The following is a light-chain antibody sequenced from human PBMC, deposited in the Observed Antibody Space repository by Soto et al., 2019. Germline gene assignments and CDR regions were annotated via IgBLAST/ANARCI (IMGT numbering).Light chain of an antibody. Sequence: DIQMTQSPSTLSASVGDRVTITCRASQSFMSWLAWYQQKPGKAPKLLIYKASSLESGVPSRFSGSGSGTEFTLTISSLQPDDFATYYCQQYNSYSTFGQGTKVDI. CDR1: QSFMSW. CDR2: KAS. CDR3: QQYNSYST. V-gene: IGKV1-5*03. J-gene: IGKJ1*01.